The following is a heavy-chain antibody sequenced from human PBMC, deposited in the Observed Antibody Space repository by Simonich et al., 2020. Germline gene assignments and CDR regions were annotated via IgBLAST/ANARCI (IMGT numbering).Heavy chain of an antibody. CDR1: GSSISSGYY. V-gene: IGHV4-38-2*02. D-gene: IGHD2-21*02. CDR2: IYHSGGT. J-gene: IGHJ4*02. CDR3: ARDYYGGNYYFDY. Sequence: QVQLQESGPGLVKPSETLSLTCAVSGSSISSGYYWGWIRQPPGKGLGWIGSIYHSGGTYYNPSLKSRVTISVDTSKNQFSLKMSSVTAADTAVYYCARDYYGGNYYFDYWGQGTLVTVSS.